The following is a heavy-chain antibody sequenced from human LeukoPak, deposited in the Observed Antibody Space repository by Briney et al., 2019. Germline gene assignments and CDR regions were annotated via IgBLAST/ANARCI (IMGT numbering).Heavy chain of an antibody. J-gene: IGHJ3*02. Sequence: SETLSHTCAVYGGSFSGYYWSWIRQPPGKGLEWIGEINHSGSTNYNPSLKSRVTISVDTSKNQFSLKLSSVTAADTAVYYCARSDGYGLVGIWGQGTMVTVSS. CDR2: INHSGST. V-gene: IGHV4-34*01. CDR3: ARSDGYGLVGI. CDR1: GGSFSGYY. D-gene: IGHD3-10*01.